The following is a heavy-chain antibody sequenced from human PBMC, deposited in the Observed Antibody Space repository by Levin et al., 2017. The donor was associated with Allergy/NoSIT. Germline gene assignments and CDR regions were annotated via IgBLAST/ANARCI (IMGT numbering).Heavy chain of an antibody. CDR2: ISHDGSNK. D-gene: IGHD3-22*01. CDR3: ARDGNYDSSRDHDAFDM. V-gene: IGHV3-30-3*01. Sequence: PGGSLRLSCAASGFTFSGYAMDWVRQAPGKGLEWVADISHDGSNKYYVDSVKGRFTISRDNSKNTLSLQMNSLRAEDTAVYYCARDGNYDSSRDHDAFDMWGQGTMVTVS. J-gene: IGHJ3*02. CDR1: GFTFSGYA.